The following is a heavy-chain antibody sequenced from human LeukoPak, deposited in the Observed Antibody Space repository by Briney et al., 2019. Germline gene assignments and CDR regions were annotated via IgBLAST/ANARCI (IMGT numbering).Heavy chain of an antibody. V-gene: IGHV3-48*04. Sequence: GGSLRLSCAASGFTFSSYGMSWVRQAPGKGLEGVSYISSSGSTIYYAASVKGRFTISRDNAKNSLYLQMNSLRAEDTAVYYCAELGITMIGGVWGKGTTVTISS. CDR3: AELGITMIGGV. CDR1: GFTFSSYG. D-gene: IGHD3-10*02. J-gene: IGHJ6*04. CDR2: ISSSGSTI.